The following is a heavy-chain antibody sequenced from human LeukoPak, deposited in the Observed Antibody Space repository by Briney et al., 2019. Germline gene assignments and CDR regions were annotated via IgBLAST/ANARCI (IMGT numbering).Heavy chain of an antibody. D-gene: IGHD3-22*01. V-gene: IGHV3-21*01. J-gene: IGHJ5*02. CDR1: GFTLSSYS. CDR2: ISSSSSYI. CDR3: ARGRMYYDSSGYYYSEYNWFDP. Sequence: SGGSLRLSCAASGFTLSSYSMKWVRQAPGKGLEWVSFISSSSSYIYYADSVKGRFTISRDNAKNSLYLQMNSLRAEDTAVYYCARGRMYYDSSGYYYSEYNWFDPWGQGTLVTVSS.